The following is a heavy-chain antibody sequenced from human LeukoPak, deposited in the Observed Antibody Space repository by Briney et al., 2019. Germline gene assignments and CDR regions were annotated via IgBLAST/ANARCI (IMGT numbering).Heavy chain of an antibody. Sequence: SSETLSLTCTVSGGSVSSSNYYWDWIRQPPGKGLEWIGSIYYSGNTYHNPSLKSRVTTSVDTSKNQFSLKLSSVTAADTAIYYCARWLRNDEGCFDYWGQGTLVTVSS. V-gene: IGHV4-39*01. CDR2: IYYSGNT. D-gene: IGHD5-12*01. CDR3: ARWLRNDEGCFDY. J-gene: IGHJ4*02. CDR1: GGSVSSSNYY.